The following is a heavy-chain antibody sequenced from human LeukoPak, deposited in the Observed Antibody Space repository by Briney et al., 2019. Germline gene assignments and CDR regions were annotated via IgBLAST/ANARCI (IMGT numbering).Heavy chain of an antibody. V-gene: IGHV3-23*01. CDR2: ISGSGGST. Sequence: GGSLRLSCAASGFTFSSYAMSWVRQAPGKGLEWVSSISGSGGSTSYADSVKGRFTISRDKSKNTLYLQMNSLRAEDTAVYYCAGDPIVGATYYFDYWGQGTLVTVSS. CDR1: GFTFSSYA. J-gene: IGHJ4*02. D-gene: IGHD1-26*01. CDR3: AGDPIVGATYYFDY.